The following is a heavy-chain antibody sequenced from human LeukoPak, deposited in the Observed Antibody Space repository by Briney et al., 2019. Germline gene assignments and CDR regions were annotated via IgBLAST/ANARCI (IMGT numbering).Heavy chain of an antibody. V-gene: IGHV3-33*01. J-gene: IGHJ4*02. Sequence: GRSLRLSCAASGFTFSSYGIHWVRQAPGKGLEWVAVIWYDGITKYYADSVKGRFTISRDNSKGTLYLQMNSLRAEDTAVYYCARDGYCSGGSCYYFDCWGQGTLVTVSS. CDR1: GFTFSSYG. D-gene: IGHD2-15*01. CDR2: IWYDGITK. CDR3: ARDGYCSGGSCYYFDC.